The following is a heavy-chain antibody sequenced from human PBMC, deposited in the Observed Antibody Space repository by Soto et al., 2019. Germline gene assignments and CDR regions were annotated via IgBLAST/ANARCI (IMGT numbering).Heavy chain of an antibody. Sequence: SETLSLTCTVSCGSVSSGSYYWSWIRQPPGKGLEWIGYIYYSGSTNYNPSLKSRVTISVDTSKNQFSLKLSSVTAADTAVYYCARGRDNADSSRRAKYYYYYGMDVWGQGTTVTVSS. V-gene: IGHV4-61*01. CDR1: CGSVSSGSYY. D-gene: IGHD6-13*01. CDR3: ARGRDNADSSRRAKYYYYYGMDV. CDR2: IYYSGST. J-gene: IGHJ6*02.